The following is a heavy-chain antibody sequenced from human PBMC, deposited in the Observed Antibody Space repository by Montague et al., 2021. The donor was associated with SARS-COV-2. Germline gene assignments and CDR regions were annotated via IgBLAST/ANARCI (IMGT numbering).Heavy chain of an antibody. CDR3: AREYFDSSGLVWIDP. J-gene: IGHJ5*02. D-gene: IGHD3-22*01. CDR2: IYYSGNTYT. Sequence: SETLSLTCTVSGDSVSSGAYYWSWIRQPPGKGLEWIAYIYYSGNTYTEYNPSLESRVSISVDTSKNQFSLKLTSGSAADTAVYYCAREYFDSSGLVWIDPWGQGTLVIVSS. CDR1: GDSVSSGAYY. V-gene: IGHV4-61*08.